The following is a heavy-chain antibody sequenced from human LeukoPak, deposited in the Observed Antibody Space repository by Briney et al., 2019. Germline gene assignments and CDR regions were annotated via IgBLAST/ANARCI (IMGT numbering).Heavy chain of an antibody. D-gene: IGHD4-11*01. CDR3: ARQGGSLNYHFNYLDV. V-gene: IGHV3-30*10. CDR2: ISSDGKNE. Sequence: GRSLRLSCAASGFTFSTYVVHWVRQAPGKGLEWVALISSDGKNEPYSNSVKGRFSISRDTSENALYLQMNRLRPEDTATYFCARQGGSLNYHFNYLDVWGRGTTVTVSS. CDR1: GFTFSTYV. J-gene: IGHJ6*03.